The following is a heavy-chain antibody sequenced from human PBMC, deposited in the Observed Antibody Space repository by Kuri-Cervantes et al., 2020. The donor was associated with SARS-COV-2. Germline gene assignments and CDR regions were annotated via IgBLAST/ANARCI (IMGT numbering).Heavy chain of an antibody. CDR2: VYYSGTT. D-gene: IGHD1-26*01. CDR1: GGSISSQSYY. Sequence: SETLSLTCTVSGGSISSQSYYWGWIRQPPGKGLEWIGSVYYSGTTYYNPSLRSRVTISLDTSKNQLSLNLNSVTAADTAVYYCARDLQKWEQAEYWGQGALVTVSS. CDR3: ARDLQKWEQAEY. J-gene: IGHJ4*02. V-gene: IGHV4-39*02.